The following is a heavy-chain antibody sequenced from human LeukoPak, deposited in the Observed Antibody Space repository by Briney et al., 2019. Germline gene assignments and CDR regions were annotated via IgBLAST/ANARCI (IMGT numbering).Heavy chain of an antibody. CDR2: INPNSGGT. V-gene: IGHV1-2*02. CDR1: GYTFTGYY. CDR3: ARVYSVDSSGSITRGY. D-gene: IGHD3-22*01. J-gene: IGHJ4*02. Sequence: ASVKVSCKASGYTFTGYYMHWARQAPGQGPEWMGWINPNSGGTNYAQKFQGRVTMTRDTSISTAYMELSRLRSDDTAVYYCARVYSVDSSGSITRGYWGQGTLVTVSS.